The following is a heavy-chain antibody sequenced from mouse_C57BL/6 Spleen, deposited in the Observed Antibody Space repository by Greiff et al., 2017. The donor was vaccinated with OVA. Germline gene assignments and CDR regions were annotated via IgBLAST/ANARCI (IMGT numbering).Heavy chain of an antibody. CDR1: GFNIKDYY. V-gene: IGHV14-2*01. CDR3: ARSDGSSYPSWYFDV. CDR2: IDPEDGET. D-gene: IGHD1-1*01. J-gene: IGHJ1*03. Sequence: EVHLVESGAELVKPGASVKLSCTASGFNIKDYYMHWVKQRTEQGLEWIGRIDPEDGETKYAPKFQGKATITADTSSNTAYLQLSSLTSEDTAVYYCARSDGSSYPSWYFDVWGTGTTVTVSS.